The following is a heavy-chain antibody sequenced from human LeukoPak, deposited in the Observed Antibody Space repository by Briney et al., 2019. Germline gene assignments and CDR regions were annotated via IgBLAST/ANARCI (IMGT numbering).Heavy chain of an antibody. V-gene: IGHV3-23*01. J-gene: IGHJ4*02. Sequence: GGALRLSCAASGFTFSTYGMSWVRQAPGKGLEWVSAMSGSGGTTYYADSVKGRLTISRDNSKNTLYLQMNSLRAEDTAVYYCAKDRLGATLYFDDWGQGTLVTVSS. D-gene: IGHD1-26*01. CDR2: MSGSGGTT. CDR3: AKDRLGATLYFDD. CDR1: GFTFSTYG.